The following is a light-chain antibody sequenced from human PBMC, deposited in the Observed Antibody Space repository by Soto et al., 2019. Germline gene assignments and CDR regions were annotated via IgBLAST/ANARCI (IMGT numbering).Light chain of an antibody. CDR3: CSYAGSSTSLYV. V-gene: IGLV2-23*02. CDR1: SSDVGSYNL. CDR2: EVS. J-gene: IGLJ1*01. Sequence: QSVLTQPASVSGSPGQSITISCTGTSSDVGSYNLVSWYQQHPGKAPKLMIYEVSKRPSGVSNRFSGPKSGNTASLTISGLQAEDEADYYCCSYAGSSTSLYVFGTGPKVTVL.